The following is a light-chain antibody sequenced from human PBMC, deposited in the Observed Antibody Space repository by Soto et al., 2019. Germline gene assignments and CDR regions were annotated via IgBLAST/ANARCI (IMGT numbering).Light chain of an antibody. Sequence: SYELTQPPSVSVAPGKTARITCGGNNIGSKSVHWYQQKSGQAPVLVIYYEIDRPSGIPERFSGSTYGNTATLTTGSVEAGDEADYYCHVWDSDRDHPVFGGGTKLTVL. CDR2: YEI. V-gene: IGLV3-21*04. CDR1: NIGSKS. CDR3: HVWDSDRDHPV. J-gene: IGLJ2*01.